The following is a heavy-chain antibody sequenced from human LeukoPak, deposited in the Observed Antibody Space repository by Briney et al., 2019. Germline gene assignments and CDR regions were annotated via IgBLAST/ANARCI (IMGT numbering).Heavy chain of an antibody. V-gene: IGHV4-59*01. CDR3: ARGTYYYDSSGYNYIDY. CDR1: GGSISSYY. Sequence: NASETLSLTCTVSGGSISSYYWSWIRQPPGKGLEWIGYIYYSGSTNYNPSLKSRVTISVDTSKNQFFLKLSSVTAADTAVYYCARGTYYYDSSGYNYIDYWGQGTLVTVSS. D-gene: IGHD3-22*01. J-gene: IGHJ4*02. CDR2: IYYSGST.